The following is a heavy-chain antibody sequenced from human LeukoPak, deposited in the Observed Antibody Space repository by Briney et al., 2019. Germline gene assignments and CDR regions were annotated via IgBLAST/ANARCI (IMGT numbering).Heavy chain of an antibody. V-gene: IGHV1-69*01. Sequence: GAAVKVSCKASGGTFISYAISGVRQAPGQRLEWMGGIIPIFGTANYAQKFQGRVTITADESTSTAYMELSSLRSEDTAVYYCASGGIAVAASYYYYGMDVWGKGTTVTVSS. CDR2: IIPIFGTA. D-gene: IGHD6-19*01. CDR3: ASGGIAVAASYYYYGMDV. CDR1: GGTFISYA. J-gene: IGHJ6*04.